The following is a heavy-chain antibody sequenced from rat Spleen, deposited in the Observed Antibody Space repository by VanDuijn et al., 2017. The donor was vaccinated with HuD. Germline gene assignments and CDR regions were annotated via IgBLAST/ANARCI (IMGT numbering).Heavy chain of an antibody. D-gene: IGHD1-4*01. CDR2: IWNTGGT. CDR1: GFSLTIYN. Sequence: QVQLKESGPGLVQPSQTLSLTCTVAGFSLTIYNIHWVRQPPGKGLEWMGVIWNTGGTRYNSALKSRLSISRDTSKSQVFLKMNSLQTEDTATYFCTRESLPGYNSHWFVYWGQGTLVTVSS. J-gene: IGHJ3*01. CDR3: TRESLPGYNSHWFVY. V-gene: IGHV2-41*01.